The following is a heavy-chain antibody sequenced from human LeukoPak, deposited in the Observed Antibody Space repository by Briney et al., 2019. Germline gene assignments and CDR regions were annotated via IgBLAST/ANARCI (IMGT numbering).Heavy chain of an antibody. J-gene: IGHJ6*03. CDR2: ISSSGSTI. V-gene: IGHV3-11*04. CDR3: AREGRDGYNSPGDYYYVDV. CDR1: GFTFSDYY. Sequence: GGSLRLSCAASGFTFSDYYMSWIRHAPGKGLEWVSYISSSGSTIYYADSVKGRFTISRDNAKNSLYLQMNSLRAEDTAVYYCAREGRDGYNSPGDYYYVDVWGKGTTVTVSS. D-gene: IGHD5-24*01.